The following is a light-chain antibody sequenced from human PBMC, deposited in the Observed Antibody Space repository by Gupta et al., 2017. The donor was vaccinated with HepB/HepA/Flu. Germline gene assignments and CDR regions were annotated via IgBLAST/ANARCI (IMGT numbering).Light chain of an antibody. Sequence: QSALTQPASVSGSPGPSITISCTGTSSDVGGYNSVAWYQQYSGKAPKLLIYDVNVRPSGISTRFSGSKSGNSASLTISGLQTEDEADYCCSSCTSTTTTLVVFGGGTKLTVL. CDR3: SSCTSTTTTLVV. CDR1: SSDVGGYNS. CDR2: DVN. V-gene: IGLV2-14*03. J-gene: IGLJ2*01.